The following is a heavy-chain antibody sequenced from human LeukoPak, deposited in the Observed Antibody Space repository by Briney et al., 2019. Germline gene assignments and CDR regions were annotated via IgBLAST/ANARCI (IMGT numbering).Heavy chain of an antibody. Sequence: PGGSLRLFCAASGFTFSSYWMSWVRQAPGKGLEWVANIKQDGSEKYYVDSVKGRFTISRDNAKNSLYLQMNSLRAEDTAVYYCARYYYGSGSYYFDYWGQGTLVTVSS. J-gene: IGHJ4*02. CDR2: IKQDGSEK. CDR3: ARYYYGSGSYYFDY. V-gene: IGHV3-7*01. CDR1: GFTFSSYW. D-gene: IGHD3-10*01.